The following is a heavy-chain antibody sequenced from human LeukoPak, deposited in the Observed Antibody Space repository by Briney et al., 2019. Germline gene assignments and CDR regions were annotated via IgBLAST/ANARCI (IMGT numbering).Heavy chain of an antibody. J-gene: IGHJ4*02. Sequence: ASVKVSCKVSGYTLTELSMHWVRQAPGKGREWMGGFDPEDGETIYAQKFPGRVTMTEDTSTDTAYMELSSLRSEDTAVYYCAIVLRFFPAVDYWGQGTLVTVSS. CDR1: GYTLTELS. CDR3: AIVLRFFPAVDY. CDR2: FDPEDGET. V-gene: IGHV1-24*01. D-gene: IGHD3-3*01.